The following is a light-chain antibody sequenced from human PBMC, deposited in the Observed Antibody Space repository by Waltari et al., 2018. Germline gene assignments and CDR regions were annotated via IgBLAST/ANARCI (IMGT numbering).Light chain of an antibody. Sequence: DIQLTQSPSFLSASVGDRVTITCRASQGISSYLAWYQQKPGKAPKLLIHAASTLQSGVPSRFSGSGSGTEFTLTISSLQPEDFATYYCQQLNSFGPGTKVDIK. CDR2: AAS. V-gene: IGKV1-9*01. CDR3: QQLNS. CDR1: QGISSY. J-gene: IGKJ3*01.